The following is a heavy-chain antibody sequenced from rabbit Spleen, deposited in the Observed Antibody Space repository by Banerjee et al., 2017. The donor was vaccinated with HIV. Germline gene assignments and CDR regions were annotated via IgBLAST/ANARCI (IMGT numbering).Heavy chain of an antibody. CDR2: IYSTIHYT. D-gene: IGHD4-1*01. Sequence: QEQLVESGGGLVQPEESLTLTCKASGFSFSSGYDIVWVRQAPGKGLEWIGYIYSTIHYTYYANWAQGRFTISKSSSTTVTLQMTSLTVADTATYFCARVSEASGWGEDLWGPGTLVTVS. CDR1: GFSFSSGYD. V-gene: IGHV1S45*01. CDR3: ARVSEASGWGEDL. J-gene: IGHJ4*01.